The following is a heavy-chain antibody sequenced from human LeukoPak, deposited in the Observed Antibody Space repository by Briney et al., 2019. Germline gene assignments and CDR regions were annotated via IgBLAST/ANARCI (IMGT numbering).Heavy chain of an antibody. Sequence: SQTLSLTCTVSGGSISGHHWTWIRQPPGTGLEWIGYFYDSGDFNYNPSLKSRVAIWMDMSNNQFSLTMSSVTAADTAMYYCARLLRPGGRKGDAFDIWGQGTLVTVSS. D-gene: IGHD1-26*01. CDR1: GGSISGHH. J-gene: IGHJ3*02. CDR2: FYDSGDF. CDR3: ARLLRPGGRKGDAFDI. V-gene: IGHV4-59*08.